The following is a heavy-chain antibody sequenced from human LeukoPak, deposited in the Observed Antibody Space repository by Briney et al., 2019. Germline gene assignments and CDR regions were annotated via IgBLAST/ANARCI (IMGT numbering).Heavy chain of an antibody. CDR2: IWYDGSNK. V-gene: IGHV3-33*01. CDR1: GFTFSSYG. CDR3: AREVISGWWGALDI. Sequence: PGRSLRLSCAASGFTFSSYGMHWVRQAPGKGLEWVAVIWYDGSNKYYADSVKGRFTISRDNSKNTLYLQMNSLRAEDTAVYYCAREVISGWWGALDIWGQGTMVTVSS. J-gene: IGHJ3*02. D-gene: IGHD6-19*01.